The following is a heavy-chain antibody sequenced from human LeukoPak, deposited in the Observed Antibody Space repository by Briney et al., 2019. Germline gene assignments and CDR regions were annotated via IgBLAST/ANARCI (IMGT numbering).Heavy chain of an antibody. CDR1: GGSISSSNYY. J-gene: IGHJ3*02. Sequence: SETLSLTCTVSGGSISSSNYYWGWIRQPPGKGLEWIGSIYYSGNTYYNPSLKSRVTISVDTSKNQFSLKLSSVTAADTAVYYCARQRITMIVVEGGAFDIWGQGTMVTVSS. CDR3: ARQRITMIVVEGGAFDI. D-gene: IGHD3-22*01. CDR2: IYYSGNT. V-gene: IGHV4-39*01.